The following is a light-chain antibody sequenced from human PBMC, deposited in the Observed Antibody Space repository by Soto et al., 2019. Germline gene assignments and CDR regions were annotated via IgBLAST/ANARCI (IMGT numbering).Light chain of an antibody. J-gene: IGLJ3*02. CDR3: SSYSGSSNWV. Sequence: QSALTQPPSASGSPGQSVAISCTGTSSDVGGYNYVSWYQHHPGKAPKLMIYEVSRRPSGVSDRFSGSKSGNTASLTVSGLQAEDEAHYYCSSYSGSSNWVFGGGTKLTVL. CDR2: EVS. CDR1: SSDVGGYNY. V-gene: IGLV2-8*01.